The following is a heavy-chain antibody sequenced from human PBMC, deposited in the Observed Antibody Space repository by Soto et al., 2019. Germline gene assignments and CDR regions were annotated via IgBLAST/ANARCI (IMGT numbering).Heavy chain of an antibody. CDR2: ISFDGSNK. Sequence: QVQLVESGGGVVQPGRSLRLSCAASGFTFSSYGMHWVRQAPGKGLEWVALISFDGSNKNYADSVKGRFTISRDNSKNTLYLQMSSLRAEDTAVYYCAKDKNNYDYNMDVWGQGTTVTVSS. CDR1: GFTFSSYG. J-gene: IGHJ6*02. V-gene: IGHV3-30*18. CDR3: AKDKNNYDYNMDV.